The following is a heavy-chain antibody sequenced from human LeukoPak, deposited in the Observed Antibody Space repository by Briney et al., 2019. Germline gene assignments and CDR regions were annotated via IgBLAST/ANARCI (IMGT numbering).Heavy chain of an antibody. D-gene: IGHD6-13*01. CDR2: INPNSGGT. Sequence: ASVKVSCKASGYTFTGYYVHWVRQAPGQGLEWMGWINPNSGGTNYAQKFQGRVIMTRDTSISTAYMELSRLRSDDTAVYYCARDTGSSSWYVFDYWGQGTLVTVSS. J-gene: IGHJ4*02. CDR1: GYTFTGYY. V-gene: IGHV1-2*02. CDR3: ARDTGSSSWYVFDY.